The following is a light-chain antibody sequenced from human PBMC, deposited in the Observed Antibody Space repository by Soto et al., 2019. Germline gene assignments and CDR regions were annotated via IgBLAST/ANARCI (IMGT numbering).Light chain of an antibody. V-gene: IGKV1-5*01. CDR1: QSINNW. Sequence: DVQMTQSPSSLSASVGDRVTITCRASQSINNWLAWYQQKPGKAPKFLIYDASTLETGVPSRFSGSASGTEFTLTISGLQPEDVESYYCQQYDTYQLDFGGGTKV. J-gene: IGKJ4*01. CDR3: QQYDTYQLD. CDR2: DAS.